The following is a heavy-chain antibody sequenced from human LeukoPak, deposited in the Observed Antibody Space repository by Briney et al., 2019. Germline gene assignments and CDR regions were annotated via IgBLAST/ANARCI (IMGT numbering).Heavy chain of an antibody. V-gene: IGHV1-69*04. Sequence: SVTVSCKASGGTFSSYAISWVRQAPGPGLEWTGRIIPILGIANYAQKFQGRVTITADKSTSTAYMELSSLRSEDTAVYYCASRYCSSTSCYRYYGMDVWGQGTTVTVSS. J-gene: IGHJ6*02. D-gene: IGHD2-2*02. CDR2: IIPILGIA. CDR1: GGTFSSYA. CDR3: ASRYCSSTSCYRYYGMDV.